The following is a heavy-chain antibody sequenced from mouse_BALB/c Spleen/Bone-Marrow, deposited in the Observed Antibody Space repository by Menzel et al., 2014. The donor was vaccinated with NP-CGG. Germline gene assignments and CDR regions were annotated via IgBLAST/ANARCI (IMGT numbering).Heavy chain of an antibody. D-gene: IGHD1-1*01. CDR2: IDPANGNT. Sequence: EVQLQQSGAELVKPGASVKLSCTASGFNIKDTYMHWVKQRPEQGLEWIGRIDPANGNTIYDPKFQGKATITADTSSNTAYLQLSSLTSEDTAVYYCAKYYYGNSLFAYWGQGTLVTVSA. V-gene: IGHV14-3*02. CDR1: GFNIKDTY. CDR3: AKYYYGNSLFAY. J-gene: IGHJ3*01.